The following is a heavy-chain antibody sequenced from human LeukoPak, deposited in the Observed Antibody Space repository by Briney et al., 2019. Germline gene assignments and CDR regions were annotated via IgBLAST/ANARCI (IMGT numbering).Heavy chain of an antibody. CDR3: ARDNPLWADIVVVPALTYFDY. D-gene: IGHD2-2*01. J-gene: IGHJ4*02. CDR2: ISYDGSNK. CDR1: GFTFSSYA. Sequence: PGGSLRLSCAASGFTFSSYAMHWVRQAPGKGLEWVAVISYDGSNKYYADSVKGRFTISRDNSKNTLYLQMNSLRAEDTAVYYCARDNPLWADIVVVPALTYFDYWGQGTLVTVSS. V-gene: IGHV3-30-3*01.